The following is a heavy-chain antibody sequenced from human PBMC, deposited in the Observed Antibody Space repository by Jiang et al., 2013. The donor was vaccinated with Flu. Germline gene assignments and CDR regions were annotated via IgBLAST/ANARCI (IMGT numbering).Heavy chain of an antibody. V-gene: IGHV6-1*01. D-gene: IGHD6-19*01. Sequence: QTLSLTCAISGGSVSSNSAAWNWIRQSPSRGLEWLGRTYYRSKWYNDYAVSVKSRITINPDTSKNQFSLQLNSVTPEDTAVYYCAKAISVAGTDYYYGMDVWGQGTTVTVSS. CDR1: GGSVSSNSAA. J-gene: IGHJ6*02. CDR2: TYYRSKWYN. CDR3: AKAISVAGTDYYYGMDV.